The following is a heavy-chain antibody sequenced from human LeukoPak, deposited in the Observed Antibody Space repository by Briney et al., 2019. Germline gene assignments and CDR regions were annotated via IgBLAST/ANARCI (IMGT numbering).Heavy chain of an antibody. CDR2: ISSSGSTI. V-gene: IGHV3-11*04. CDR3: AYTAMVYHPNPDY. Sequence: GGSLRLSCVASGFTFSDYYMSWIRQAPGKGLEWVSYISSSGSTIYYADSVKGRFTISRDNAKNSLYLQMNSLRAEDTAVYYCAYTAMVYHPNPDYWGQGTLVTVSS. J-gene: IGHJ4*02. CDR1: GFTFSDYY. D-gene: IGHD5-18*01.